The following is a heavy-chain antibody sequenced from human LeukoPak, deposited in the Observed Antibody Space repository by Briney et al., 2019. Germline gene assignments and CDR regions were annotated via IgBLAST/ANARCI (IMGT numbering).Heavy chain of an antibody. CDR1: GGSISSSSCY. CDR3: ARQRPWGGWAPIDY. D-gene: IGHD6-19*01. CDR2: IYYSGST. V-gene: IGHV4-61*05. J-gene: IGHJ4*02. Sequence: SETLSLTCTVSGGSISSSSCYWSWIRQPPGKGLEWIGYIYYSGSTNYNPSLKSRVTISVDTSKNQFSLKLSSVTAADTAVYYCARQRPWGGWAPIDYWGQGTLVTVSS.